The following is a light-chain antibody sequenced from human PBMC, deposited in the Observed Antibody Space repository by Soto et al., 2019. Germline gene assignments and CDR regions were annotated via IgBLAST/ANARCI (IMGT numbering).Light chain of an antibody. CDR3: SSYTSSSILYV. CDR2: EVT. CDR1: SSDVGGYNY. V-gene: IGLV2-14*01. Sequence: QSVLTQSASVSGSPGQSITISCTGTSSDVGGYNYVSWYQQHQGKAPQLIIYEVTNRPSGVSNRCSGSKSGNTASLTISGLQAEDEADYYCSSYTSSSILYVFGTGTKVT. J-gene: IGLJ1*01.